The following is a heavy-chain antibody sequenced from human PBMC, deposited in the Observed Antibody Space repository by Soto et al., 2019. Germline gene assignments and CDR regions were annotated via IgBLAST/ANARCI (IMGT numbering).Heavy chain of an antibody. CDR1: GFTFSDYY. J-gene: IGHJ6*02. V-gene: IGHV3-11*01. CDR2: IIGSGTTM. CDR3: ARGNYGMDV. Sequence: PXVSLRLSCAASGFTFSDYYMTWIRQAPGKGLEWVSYIIGSGTTMYYADSVKGRFTISRDNAKNSLYLQMNSLRGEDTAVYYCARGNYGMDVWGQGTTVTVSS.